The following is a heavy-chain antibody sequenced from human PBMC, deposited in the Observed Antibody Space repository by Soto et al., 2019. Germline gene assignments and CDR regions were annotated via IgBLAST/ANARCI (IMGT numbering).Heavy chain of an antibody. Sequence: QVQLVQSGAEVKKPGASVKISCKASGYILSTYYIHWVRQAPGQGLEWMGIIDPSVGATTYAEKFQDRVTMTSYTSTSTVYMELSGLRVDDTAMYYCARKYYFDYWGQGSRVTVS. J-gene: IGHJ4*01. CDR3: ARKYYFDY. CDR1: GYILSTYY. CDR2: IDPSVGAT. V-gene: IGHV1-46*01.